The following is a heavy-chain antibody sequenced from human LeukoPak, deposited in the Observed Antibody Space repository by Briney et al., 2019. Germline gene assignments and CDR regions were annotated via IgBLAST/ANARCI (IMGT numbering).Heavy chain of an antibody. CDR1: GYTFTGYY. V-gene: IGHV1-2*02. J-gene: IGHJ4*02. CDR2: INPNSGGT. Sequence: GASVKVSCKASGYTFTGYYMHWVRQAPGQGLEWMGWINPNSGGTNYAQKFQGRVTMTRDTSISTAYMELSRLRPDDTAVYYCARDYYYGSGSYPTFDYWGQGTLVTVSS. CDR3: ARDYYYGSGSYPTFDY. D-gene: IGHD3-10*01.